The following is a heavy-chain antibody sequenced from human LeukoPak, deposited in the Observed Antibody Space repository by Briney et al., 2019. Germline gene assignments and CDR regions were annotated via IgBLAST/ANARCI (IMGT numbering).Heavy chain of an antibody. CDR1: GGFIDSGGYS. Sequence: SETLSLTCAVSGGFIDSGGYSWWWVRQPPGKGLEWIRYVVTTGTTYYNPSLNSRLTISLDVSKNQLSLKLRSVTAADTAVYFCVRGVTRGYIYADWGQGTLVTVSS. CDR3: VRGVTRGYIYAD. D-gene: IGHD5-18*01. J-gene: IGHJ4*02. CDR2: VVTTGTT. V-gene: IGHV4-30-4*07.